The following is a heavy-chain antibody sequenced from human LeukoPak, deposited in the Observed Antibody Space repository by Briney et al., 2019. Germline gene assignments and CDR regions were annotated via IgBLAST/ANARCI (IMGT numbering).Heavy chain of an antibody. V-gene: IGHV4-34*01. D-gene: IGHD3-16*02. J-gene: IGHJ4*02. CDR1: GGSFSGYY. CDR3: ARGRGYNSFDY. CDR2: INHSGGT. Sequence: SETLSLTCAVYGGSFSGYYWSWIRQPPGKGLEWIGEINHSGGTNYNPSLKSRVTISVDTYKNQFSLKLTSVTAADTAVYYCARGRGYNSFDYWGQGTLVTVSS.